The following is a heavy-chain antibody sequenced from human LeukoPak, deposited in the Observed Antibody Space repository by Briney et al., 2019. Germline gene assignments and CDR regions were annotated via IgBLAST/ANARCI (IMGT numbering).Heavy chain of an antibody. CDR2: IRYDGSNK. CDR1: AFTFTSYG. CDR3: AKGGRWLQSIDY. V-gene: IGHV3-30*02. J-gene: IGHJ4*02. D-gene: IGHD5-24*01. Sequence: AGGSLRLSCAASAFTFTSYGMHWVRQAPGKGLEWLAFIRYDGSNKDYADSVKGRFTISRDNSKNTLYLQMNSLRAEDTAVYYCAKGGRWLQSIDYWGQGTLVTVSS.